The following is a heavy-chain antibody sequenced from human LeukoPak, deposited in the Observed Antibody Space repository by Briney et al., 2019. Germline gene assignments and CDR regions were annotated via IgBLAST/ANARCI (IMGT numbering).Heavy chain of an antibody. V-gene: IGHV3-21*01. Sequence: PGGSLRLSCAASGFTFSSYSMNWVRQAPGKGLEWVSSISSSSSYIYYTDSVKGRFTISRDNAKNSLYLQMNSLRAEDTAVYHCARDATAPGYNWNRYYFDYWGQGTLVTVSS. CDR1: GFTFSSYS. CDR3: ARDATAPGYNWNRYYFDY. J-gene: IGHJ4*02. CDR2: ISSSSSYI. D-gene: IGHD1-1*01.